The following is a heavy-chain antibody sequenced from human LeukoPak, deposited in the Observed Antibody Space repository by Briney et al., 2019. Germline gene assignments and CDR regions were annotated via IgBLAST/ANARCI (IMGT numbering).Heavy chain of an antibody. J-gene: IGHJ6*03. CDR1: GDSISSGSYY. CDR2: IYSSGST. V-gene: IGHV4-61*02. Sequence: SETLSLTCTVSGDSISSGSYYWSWIRQPAGKGLEWIGRIYSSGSTNYNPSLKSRVTISVDTSKNQFSLKLSSVTAADTAVYYCAGIYYDSRGLGNYYYYYYMDVWGKGTTVTISS. CDR3: AGIYYDSRGLGNYYYYYYMDV. D-gene: IGHD3-22*01.